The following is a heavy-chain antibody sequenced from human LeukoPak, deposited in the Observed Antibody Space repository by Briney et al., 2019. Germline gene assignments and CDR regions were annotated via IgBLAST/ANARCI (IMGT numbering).Heavy chain of an antibody. Sequence: SETLSLTCTVSGGSISSRSYYWGWIRQPPGKGLEWIGNIYYSGSTYYNPSLRSRVTISVDTSKNQFSLKLSSVTAADTAVYYCASFYCSGGSCYQYYYYYYMDVWGKGTTVTISS. CDR3: ASFYCSGGSCYQYYYYYYMDV. CDR2: IYYSGST. D-gene: IGHD2-15*01. J-gene: IGHJ6*03. CDR1: GGSISSRSYY. V-gene: IGHV4-39*01.